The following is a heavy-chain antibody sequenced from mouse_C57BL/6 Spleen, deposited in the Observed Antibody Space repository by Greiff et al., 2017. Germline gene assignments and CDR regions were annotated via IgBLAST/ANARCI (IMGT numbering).Heavy chain of an antibody. CDR3: ASPGY. Sequence: EVNVVESGGGLVKPGGSLKLSCAASGFTFSDYGMHWVRQAPEKGLEWVAYISRGSSNIYYADTVKGRFTITRDNAKNTLFLQVTSLRSEDTAMYYCASPGYWGQGTTLTVSS. V-gene: IGHV5-17*01. J-gene: IGHJ2*01. CDR1: GFTFSDYG. CDR2: ISRGSSNI.